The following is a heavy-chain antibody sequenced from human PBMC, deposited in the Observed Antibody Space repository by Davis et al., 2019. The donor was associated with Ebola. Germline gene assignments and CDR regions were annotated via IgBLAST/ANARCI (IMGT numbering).Heavy chain of an antibody. Sequence: ASVTVSCKASGYTFTAYYMHWVRQAPGQGLEWMGWINPNSGGTNCAQKFQGRVTMTRDTSIRTAYMELSRLRSDDAAVYYCARDRECSGGNCPGVFDYWGQGTLVTVSS. V-gene: IGHV1-2*02. J-gene: IGHJ4*02. CDR2: INPNSGGT. D-gene: IGHD2-15*01. CDR1: GYTFTAYY. CDR3: ARDRECSGGNCPGVFDY.